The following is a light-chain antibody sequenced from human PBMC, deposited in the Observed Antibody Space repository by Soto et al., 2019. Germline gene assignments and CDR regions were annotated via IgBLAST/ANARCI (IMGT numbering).Light chain of an antibody. J-gene: IGKJ3*01. CDR2: AS. Sequence: EIVLTQSPGTLSLSPGERATLSCRASQSVGASYLAWYQQKPGQAPRLLIYASSRATGIPDRFSGSGSGTDFTLSISRLEPEDFAVYYCQHYGTSALFGPGTRVDIK. CDR1: QSVGASY. V-gene: IGKV3-20*01. CDR3: QHYGTSAL.